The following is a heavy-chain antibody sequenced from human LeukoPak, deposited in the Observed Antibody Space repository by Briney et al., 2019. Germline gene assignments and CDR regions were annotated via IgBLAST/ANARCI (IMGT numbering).Heavy chain of an antibody. CDR2: IYYSGST. CDR3: ARGYYRPHFDY. Sequence: SETLSLTCTVSGGSISSSSYYWGWIRQPPGKGLEWIGSIYYSGSTYYNPSLKSRVTISVDTSKNQFSLKLSSVTAADTAVYYCARGYYRPHFDYWGQGTLVTVSS. CDR1: GGSISSSSYY. D-gene: IGHD2-15*01. V-gene: IGHV4-39*07. J-gene: IGHJ4*02.